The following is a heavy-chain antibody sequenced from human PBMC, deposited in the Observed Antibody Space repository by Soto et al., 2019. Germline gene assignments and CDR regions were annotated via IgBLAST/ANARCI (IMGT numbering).Heavy chain of an antibody. CDR2: ISGNGGST. J-gene: IGHJ4*02. Sequence: PGGSLRLSCSASGFTFSSYAMHWVRQAPGKGLEYVSAISGNGGSTYYADSVKGRFTISRDNSKNTLYLQMSSLRAEDTAVYYCVKDVAPPGYCSGWYGEGYYFVYSGQGLLVTVSS. D-gene: IGHD6-19*01. CDR1: GFTFSSYA. CDR3: VKDVAPPGYCSGWYGEGYYFVY. V-gene: IGHV3-64D*08.